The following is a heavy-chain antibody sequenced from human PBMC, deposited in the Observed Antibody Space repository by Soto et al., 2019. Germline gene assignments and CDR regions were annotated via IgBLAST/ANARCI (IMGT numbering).Heavy chain of an antibody. V-gene: IGHV1-69*08. J-gene: IGHJ4*02. CDR3: AREGEYVYGSGSIDY. Sequence: QVQLVQSGAEVKKPGSSVKVSCKASGGTFSSYTISWVRQAPGQGLEWMGRIIPILGIANYAQKFQGRVTSTADKSTNTAYMELSSLRSEDTAVHYCAREGEYVYGSGSIDYWGQGTLVTASS. CDR1: GGTFSSYT. D-gene: IGHD3-10*01. CDR2: IIPILGIA.